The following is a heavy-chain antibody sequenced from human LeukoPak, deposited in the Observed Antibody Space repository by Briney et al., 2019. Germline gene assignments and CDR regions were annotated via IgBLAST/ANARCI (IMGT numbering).Heavy chain of an antibody. CDR3: ARVRGSGSYYKFPYYFDY. Sequence: SETLSLTCSVSGYSISSGYYWDWIRQPPGKGLEWIASIYHSGKSYYNPSLESRVTISVDTSKNQISLKLSSVTAADTAVYYCARVRGSGSYYKFPYYFDYWGQGTLVTVSS. J-gene: IGHJ4*02. D-gene: IGHD3-10*01. CDR1: GYSISSGYY. CDR2: IYHSGKS. V-gene: IGHV4-38-2*02.